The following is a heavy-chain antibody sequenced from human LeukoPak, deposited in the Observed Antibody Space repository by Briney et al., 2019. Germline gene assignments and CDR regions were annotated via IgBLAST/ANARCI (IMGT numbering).Heavy chain of an antibody. V-gene: IGHV3-23*01. D-gene: IGHD3-10*01. Sequence: GSLRLSCAVSGFTFNSYAMSWVRQAPGKGMEWVSVIGGTAGGTHYADSVKGRFTISRDNSKNTLYLQMNSLRAEDTAVYYCAKGRGMVRGSFDYWGQGTLVTVSS. CDR3: AKGRGMVRGSFDY. CDR2: IGGTAGGT. J-gene: IGHJ4*02. CDR1: GFTFNSYA.